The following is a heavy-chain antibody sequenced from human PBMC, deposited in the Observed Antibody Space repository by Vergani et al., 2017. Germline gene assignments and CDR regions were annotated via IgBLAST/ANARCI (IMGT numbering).Heavy chain of an antibody. CDR3: ASPRFDYGGNSGLDY. CDR1: GGTFSSYA. Sequence: QVQLVQSGAEVKKPGSSVKVSCKASGGTFSSYAISWVRQAPGQGLEWMGGIIPIFGTANYAQKFQGRVTITADESPSTAYMELSSLRSEDTAVYYCASPRFDYGGNSGLDYWGQGTLVTVSS. V-gene: IGHV1-69*01. J-gene: IGHJ4*02. CDR2: IIPIFGTA. D-gene: IGHD4-23*01.